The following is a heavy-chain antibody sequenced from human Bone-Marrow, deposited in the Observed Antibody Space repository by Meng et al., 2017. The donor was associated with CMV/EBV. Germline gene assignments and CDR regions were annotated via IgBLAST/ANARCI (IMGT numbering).Heavy chain of an antibody. Sequence: GGSLRLSCAASGFTFSSYAMSWVRQAPGKGLEWVSAISGSGGSTYYADSVKGRFTISRDNSKNTLYLQMNSLRAEDTAVYYCATVGYCSSTSCYTYYYYYYGMDVWDQGTTVTVSS. D-gene: IGHD2-2*02. V-gene: IGHV3-23*01. CDR1: GFTFSSYA. J-gene: IGHJ6*02. CDR3: ATVGYCSSTSCYTYYYYYYGMDV. CDR2: ISGSGGST.